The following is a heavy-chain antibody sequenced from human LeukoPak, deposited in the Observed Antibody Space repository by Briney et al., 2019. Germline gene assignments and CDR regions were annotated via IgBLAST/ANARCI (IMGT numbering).Heavy chain of an antibody. CDR2: ISSSSYI. D-gene: IGHD5/OR15-5a*01. J-gene: IGHJ5*02. CDR1: GFTFSSYS. Sequence: GGSLRLSCAASGFTFSSYSMNWVRQAPGKGLEWVSSISSSSYIYYADSVKGRFTISRDNAKNSLYLQMNSLRAEDTAVYYCARDLRRYSVFAPVSFDPWGQGTLVTVSS. CDR3: ARDLRRYSVFAPVSFDP. V-gene: IGHV3-21*01.